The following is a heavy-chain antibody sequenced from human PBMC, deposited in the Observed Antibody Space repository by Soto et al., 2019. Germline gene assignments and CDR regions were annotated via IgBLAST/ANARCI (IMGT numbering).Heavy chain of an antibody. CDR2: IRSKAYGGTT. CDR1: GFTFGDYA. V-gene: IGHV3-49*03. J-gene: IGHJ5*02. CDR3: TREYYEDWFDP. D-gene: IGHD1-26*01. Sequence: GGSLRLSCTASGFTFGDYAMSWFRQAPGKGLEWVGFIRSKAYGGTTEYAASVKGRFTISRDDSKSIAYLQMNSLKTEDTAVYYCTREYYEDWFDPWGQGTLVTVSS.